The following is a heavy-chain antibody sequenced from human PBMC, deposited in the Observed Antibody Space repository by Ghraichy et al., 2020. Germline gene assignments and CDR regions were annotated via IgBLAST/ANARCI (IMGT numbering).Heavy chain of an antibody. CDR3: AKFAVMSVVEGSYGMDV. CDR2: ISGSGGNT. J-gene: IGHJ6*02. D-gene: IGHD2-15*01. V-gene: IGHV3-23*01. CDR1: GFTFSSYA. Sequence: GGSLRLSCAASGFTFSSYAMSWVRQAPGKGLEWVSAISGSGGNTYYADSVKGRFTISRDNSKNTLYLQMNSLRAEDTAVYYCAKFAVMSVVEGSYGMDVWGQGTTVTVSS.